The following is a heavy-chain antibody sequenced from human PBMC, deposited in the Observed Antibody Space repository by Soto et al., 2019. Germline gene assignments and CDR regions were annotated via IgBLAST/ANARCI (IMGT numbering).Heavy chain of an antibody. J-gene: IGHJ4*02. CDR3: AHAGDYDLLSFDH. Sequence: QITLKESGPPLVRPAQTLTLICAFSGFSLTTTSMGVAWIRQPPGKALEWLALIYWDDDQRYSPSLKDRLTISKDTSRSRVVLTISNMNPEDTGTYFCAHAGDYDLLSFDHWGPGTLVTVSS. D-gene: IGHD4-17*01. CDR2: IYWDDDQ. CDR1: GFSLTTTSMG. V-gene: IGHV2-5*02.